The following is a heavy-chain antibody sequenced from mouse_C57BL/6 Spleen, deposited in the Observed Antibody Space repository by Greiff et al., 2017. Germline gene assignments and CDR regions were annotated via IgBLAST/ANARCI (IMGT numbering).Heavy chain of an antibody. D-gene: IGHD2-1*01. Sequence: VQRVESGAELMKPGASVKLSCKATGYTFTGYWIEWVKQRPGHGLEWIGEILPGSGSTNYNEKFKGKATFTADTSSNTAYLQLSSLTTEDSAIYYGARGMDGNYGDYYAMDYWGQGTSVTVSS. CDR1: GYTFTGYW. J-gene: IGHJ4*01. CDR2: ILPGSGST. CDR3: ARGMDGNYGDYYAMDY. V-gene: IGHV1-9*01.